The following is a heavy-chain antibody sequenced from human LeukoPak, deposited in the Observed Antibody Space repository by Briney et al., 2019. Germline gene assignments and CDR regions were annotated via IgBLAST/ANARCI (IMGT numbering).Heavy chain of an antibody. CDR2: ISSSSSTI. D-gene: IGHD2-8*01. CDR3: ARPLMSHVLYAFDI. CDR1: GFTFSSYS. V-gene: IGHV3-48*04. Sequence: GGSLRLSCAASGFTFSSYSMNWVRQAPGKGLEWVSYISSSSSTIYYADSVKGRFTISRDNAKNSLYLQMNSLRAEDTAEYYCARPLMSHVLYAFDIWGQGTMVTVSS. J-gene: IGHJ3*02.